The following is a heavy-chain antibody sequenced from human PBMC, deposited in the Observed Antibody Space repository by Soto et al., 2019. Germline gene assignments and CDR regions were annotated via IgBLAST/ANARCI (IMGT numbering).Heavy chain of an antibody. V-gene: IGHV3-33*01. CDR1: GFTFSSYG. Sequence: GGSLRLSCAASGFTFSSYGMHWVRQAPGKGLEWVAVIWYDGSNKYYADSVKGRFTISRDNSKNTLYLQMNSLRAEDTAVCYCATHPRGATVVTRYAFDIWGRGTMVTVSS. D-gene: IGHD1-26*01. CDR2: IWYDGSNK. J-gene: IGHJ3*02. CDR3: ATHPRGATVVTRYAFDI.